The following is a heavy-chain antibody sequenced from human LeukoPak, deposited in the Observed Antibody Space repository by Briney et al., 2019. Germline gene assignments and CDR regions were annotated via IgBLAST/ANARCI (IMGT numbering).Heavy chain of an antibody. CDR3: ARAQATVTSDYYSYGMDV. Sequence: ASVKLSCKASGYTFTNYYMHWVRQAPGQGLEWMGIINPRVGSTSYPQKFQCRVTMTRDTSTSTVYMEMSSLRSAATAVYYCARAQATVTSDYYSYGMDVWGQGTTVTVSS. J-gene: IGHJ6*02. CDR2: INPRVGST. CDR1: GYTFTNYY. D-gene: IGHD4-17*01. V-gene: IGHV1-46*01.